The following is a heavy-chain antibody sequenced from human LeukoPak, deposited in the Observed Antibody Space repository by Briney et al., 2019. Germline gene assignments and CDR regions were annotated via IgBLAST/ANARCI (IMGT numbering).Heavy chain of an antibody. D-gene: IGHD3-22*01. CDR2: ISGSGGST. V-gene: IGHV3-23*01. CDR3: AKAGPYYDSSVRWFDP. J-gene: IGHJ5*02. Sequence: GGSLRLSCAASGFTFSSYAMSWVRQAPGKGLEWVSAISGSGGSTYYADPVKGRFTISRDNSKNTLYLQMNSLRAEDTAVYYCAKAGPYYDSSVRWFDPWGQGTLVTVSS. CDR1: GFTFSSYA.